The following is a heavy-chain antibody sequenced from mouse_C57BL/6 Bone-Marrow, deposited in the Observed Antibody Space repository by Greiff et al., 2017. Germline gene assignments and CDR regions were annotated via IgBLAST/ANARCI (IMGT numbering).Heavy chain of an antibody. V-gene: IGHV1-50*01. CDR3: ARCYYFDY. CDR2: IDPSDSYT. Sequence: VQLQQSGAELVKPGASVKLSCKASGYTFTSYWMQWVKQRPGQGLEWIGEIDPSDSYTNYNQKFKGKATLTVDACSSTAYMQLSSLTSDDSAVYYCARCYYFDYWGQGTTLTVSS. J-gene: IGHJ2*01. CDR1: GYTFTSYW.